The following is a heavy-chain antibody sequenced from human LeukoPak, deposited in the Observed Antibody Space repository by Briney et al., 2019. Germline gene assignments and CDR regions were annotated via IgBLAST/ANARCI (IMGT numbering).Heavy chain of an antibody. CDR3: ARRDRGSYGY. Sequence: GGSLRLSCAASGFTFSSYEMNRVRQAPGKGLEWVSYISSSGSTIYYAGSVKGRFTIPRDNAKNSLYLQMNSLRAEDTAVYYCARRDRGSYGYWGQGTLVTVSS. CDR2: ISSSGSTI. J-gene: IGHJ4*02. D-gene: IGHD1-26*01. V-gene: IGHV3-48*03. CDR1: GFTFSSYE.